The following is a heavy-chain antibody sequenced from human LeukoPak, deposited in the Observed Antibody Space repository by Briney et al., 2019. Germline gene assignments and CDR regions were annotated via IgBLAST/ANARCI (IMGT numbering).Heavy chain of an antibody. CDR2: INPNSGGT. CDR3: ARDNSVEDTAWWFDP. V-gene: IGHV1-2*02. Sequence: SVTLSCNVAAYTFTSYYMDWVRQAPGQVLEWNGWINPNSGGTNYAQKFQGRVTMTRDMSTSTDYMELSSLRSEDTAVYYCARDNSVEDTAWWFDPWGQGTLVTVSS. J-gene: IGHJ5*02. D-gene: IGHD4-23*01. CDR1: AYTFTSYY.